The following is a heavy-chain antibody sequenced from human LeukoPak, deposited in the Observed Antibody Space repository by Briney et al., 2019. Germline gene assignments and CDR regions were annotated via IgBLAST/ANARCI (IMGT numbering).Heavy chain of an antibody. Sequence: GESLKISCKGSGYSFTNYWIAWVRQMPGKGLEWMGIIHPGDSSTRYSPSLQGQVTILSDKSINTAYLQWSSLKASDTAMYYCARRQCSGGSCYYFDSWGQGTLVTVSS. V-gene: IGHV5-51*01. CDR2: IHPGDSST. D-gene: IGHD2-15*01. CDR1: GYSFTNYW. CDR3: ARRQCSGGSCYYFDS. J-gene: IGHJ4*02.